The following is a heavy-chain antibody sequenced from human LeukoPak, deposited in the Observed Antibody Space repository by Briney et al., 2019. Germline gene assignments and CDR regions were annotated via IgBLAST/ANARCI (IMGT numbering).Heavy chain of an antibody. CDR1: GFTFSSYA. CDR2: ISYDGSNK. J-gene: IGHJ4*02. Sequence: PGGSLRLSCAASGFTFSSYAMHWVRQAPGKGLEWVAVISYDGSNKYYADSVKGRFTISRDNSKNTLYLQMNSLRAEDTAVYYCARGPRRYCSSTSCDGREMGPLDYWGQGTLVTVSS. V-gene: IGHV3-30-3*01. D-gene: IGHD2-2*01. CDR3: ARGPRRYCSSTSCDGREMGPLDY.